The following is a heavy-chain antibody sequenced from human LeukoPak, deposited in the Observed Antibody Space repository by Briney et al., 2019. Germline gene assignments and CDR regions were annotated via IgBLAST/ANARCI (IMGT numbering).Heavy chain of an antibody. CDR2: IGESGDRA. V-gene: IGHV3-23*01. J-gene: IGHJ4*02. CDR1: GFTFSNCA. CDR3: AKNLINWQFDS. D-gene: IGHD3-22*01. Sequence: GGSLRLSCAASGFTFSNCAMGWVRQAPGKGLEWVSGIGESGDRASYADSVKGRFTISRDNSKDTLFLQMNSLRAEDTAIYYCAKNLINWQFDSWGQGALASVSS.